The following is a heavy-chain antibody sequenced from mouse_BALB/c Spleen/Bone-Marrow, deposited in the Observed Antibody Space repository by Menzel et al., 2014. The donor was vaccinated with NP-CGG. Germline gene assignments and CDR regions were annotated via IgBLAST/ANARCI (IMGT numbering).Heavy chain of an antibody. CDR2: ISSGSSTI. V-gene: IGHV5-17*02. CDR3: ATGTRDY. D-gene: IGHD4-1*01. CDR1: GFTFSSFG. J-gene: IGHJ2*01. Sequence: EVQVVESGGGLVQPGGSRKLSCAASGFTFSSFGMHWVRQAPEKGLEWVAYISSGSSTIHYADTAKGRFTISRDNPKNTLFLQMTSLRSEDTAMYYCATGTRDYWGQGTTLTVSS.